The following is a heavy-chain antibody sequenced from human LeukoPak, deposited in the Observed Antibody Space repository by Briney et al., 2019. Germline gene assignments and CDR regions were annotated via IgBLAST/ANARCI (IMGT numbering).Heavy chain of an antibody. CDR1: GFSFTTYW. J-gene: IGHJ4*02. V-gene: IGHV3-7*01. D-gene: IGHD3-10*01. CDR2: INQDGTEK. CDR3: AKLAKYFYGAETFYFFEH. Sequence: GESLRLSCAASGFSFTTYWMSWVRQAQGKGLEWVANINQDGTEKYYVDSVKGRFTISSDNGKNSLYLQMNSPRVEDTAVYYCAKLAKYFYGAETFYFFEHWGQGTPVTASS.